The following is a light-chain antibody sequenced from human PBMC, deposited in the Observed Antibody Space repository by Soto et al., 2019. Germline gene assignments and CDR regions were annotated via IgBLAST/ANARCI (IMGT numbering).Light chain of an antibody. J-gene: IGLJ2*01. CDR2: DVS. CDR1: SSDVGGYNY. Sequence: QSALTQPASVSGSPGQSITISCTGTSSDVGGYNYVSWYQQHPGKAPKLMIYDVSNRPSGVSNRFSGSKSGNTASLTISGLQAEDEAHYYCSSYTSSSTVVFGGGTKVTVL. CDR3: SSYTSSSTVV. V-gene: IGLV2-14*01.